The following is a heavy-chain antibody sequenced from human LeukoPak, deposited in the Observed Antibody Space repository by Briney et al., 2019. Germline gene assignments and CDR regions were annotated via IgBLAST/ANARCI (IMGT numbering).Heavy chain of an antibody. Sequence: SVKVSCKASGYTFTSYGISWVRQAPGQGLEWMGGIIPIFGTANYAQKFQGRVTITADESTSTAYMELSSLRSEDTAVYYCAVTVSDSGYDYWGQGTLVTVSS. V-gene: IGHV1-69*13. CDR1: GYTFTSYG. CDR2: IIPIFGTA. CDR3: AVTVSDSGYDY. D-gene: IGHD5-12*01. J-gene: IGHJ4*02.